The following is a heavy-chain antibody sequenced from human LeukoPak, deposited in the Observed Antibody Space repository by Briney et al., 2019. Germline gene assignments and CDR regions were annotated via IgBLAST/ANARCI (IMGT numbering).Heavy chain of an antibody. CDR2: INPSGGST. V-gene: IGHV1-46*01. CDR3: ARDSSNWAFDY. CDR1: GYIFTSYN. J-gene: IGHJ4*02. D-gene: IGHD4-11*01. Sequence: GASVKVSCKASGYIFTSYNMHWVRQAPGQGLEWMGIINPSGGSTSYAQKFQGRVTMTRDTSTSTVYMELSSLRSEDTAVYYCARDSSNWAFDYWGQGTLVTVSS.